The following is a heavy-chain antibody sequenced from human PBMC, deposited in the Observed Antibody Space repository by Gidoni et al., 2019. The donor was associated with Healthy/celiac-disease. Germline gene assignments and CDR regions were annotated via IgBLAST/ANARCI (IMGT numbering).Heavy chain of an antibody. Sequence: QVQLVQSGAEVTKPGASVQVSCKASGYTFTGSYMHWVRQAPGQGLEWMGWINPNSGGTNYAQKFQGWVTMTRDTSISTAYMELSRLRSDDTAVYYCARAACSSTSCYPYWYFDLWGRGTLVTVSS. J-gene: IGHJ2*01. V-gene: IGHV1-2*04. CDR3: ARAACSSTSCYPYWYFDL. D-gene: IGHD2-2*01. CDR2: INPNSGGT. CDR1: GYTFTGSY.